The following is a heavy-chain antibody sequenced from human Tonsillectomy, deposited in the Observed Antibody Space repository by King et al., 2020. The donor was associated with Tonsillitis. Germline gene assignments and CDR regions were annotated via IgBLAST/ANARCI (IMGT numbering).Heavy chain of an antibody. J-gene: IGHJ6*03. CDR3: TTTIFGVVTDYYYYYYMDV. V-gene: IGHV3-73*02. CDR2: IRSKANSYAT. Sequence: VHLVESGGGLVQPGGSLKLSCAASGFTFSGSAMHWVRQASGKGLEWVGRIRSKANSYATAYAASVKGRFTISRDDSKNTAYLQMNSLKTEDTAVYYCTTTIFGVVTDYYYYYYMDVWGKGTTVTVSS. CDR1: GFTFSGSA. D-gene: IGHD3-3*01.